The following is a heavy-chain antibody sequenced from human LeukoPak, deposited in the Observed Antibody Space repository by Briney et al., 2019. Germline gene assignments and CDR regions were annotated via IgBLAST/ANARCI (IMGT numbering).Heavy chain of an antibody. Sequence: GSLRLSCAASGLTLSAYALVWVRQAPGKGLEWIGEINHSGSTNYNPSLKSRVTISVDTSKNQFSLKLSSVTAADTAVYYCARGRRWFDPWGQGTLVTVSS. V-gene: IGHV4-34*01. CDR1: GLTLSAYA. D-gene: IGHD5-24*01. CDR2: INHSGST. CDR3: ARGRRWFDP. J-gene: IGHJ5*02.